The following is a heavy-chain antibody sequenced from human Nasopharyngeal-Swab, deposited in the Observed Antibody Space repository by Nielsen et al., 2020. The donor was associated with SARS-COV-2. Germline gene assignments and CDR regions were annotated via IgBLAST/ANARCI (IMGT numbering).Heavy chain of an antibody. CDR2: IYYSGST. Sequence: SATLSLTCTVSGGSISSSSYYWGWIRQPPGKGLEWIGSIYYSGSTYYNPSLKSRVTISVDTSKNQFSLKLSSVTAADTAVYYCVGSSWYGDYYYYYGMDVWGQGTTVTVSS. V-gene: IGHV4-39*07. CDR3: VGSSWYGDYYYYYGMDV. CDR1: GGSISSSSYY. D-gene: IGHD6-13*01. J-gene: IGHJ6*02.